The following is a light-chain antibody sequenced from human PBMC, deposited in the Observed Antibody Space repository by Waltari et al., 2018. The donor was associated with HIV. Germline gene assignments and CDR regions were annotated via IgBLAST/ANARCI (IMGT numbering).Light chain of an antibody. CDR3: ATWDSSLGGYI. V-gene: IGLV1-51*01. J-gene: IGLJ1*01. Sequence: QSVLTQPPSVSAAPGQTVTIPCPGTASDIGRNDFSWYQPVPGTAPNVAIYDNNDRPSEIPDRFSGSKSGTSATLGITGLQTGDEAVYYCATWDSSLGGYIFGSGTKVTVL. CDR1: ASDIGRND. CDR2: DNN.